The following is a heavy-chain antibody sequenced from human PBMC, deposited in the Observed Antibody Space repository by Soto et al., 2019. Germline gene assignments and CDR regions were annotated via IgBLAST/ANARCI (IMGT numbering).Heavy chain of an antibody. CDR1: GGTISSFG. Sequence: QVQLVQSGAEVKKPGSSVKVSCTTSGGTISSFGMNWVRQAPGQGLEWMGGIVPIDGSTKYAEKFQGRVTITADASTSTVYMVLSSLGSEDTAVYYCARSFTKSRRGGVAFDYWGQGTLLTVS. CDR3: ARSFTKSRRGGVAFDY. V-gene: IGHV1-69*01. J-gene: IGHJ4*02. D-gene: IGHD1-26*01. CDR2: IVPIDGST.